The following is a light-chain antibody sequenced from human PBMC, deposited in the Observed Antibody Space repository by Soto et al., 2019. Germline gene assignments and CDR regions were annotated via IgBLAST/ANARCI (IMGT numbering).Light chain of an antibody. CDR2: DDN. Sequence: QSVMTQPPSVSAAPGQKVTISCTGSSSNIGGNSVSWYQQLPGTAPKLLIYDDNKRPSGIPHRCSGSKSGTSATLGITGFQTGDEADYYCGSWDSSLSAYVFGTGTKLTVL. J-gene: IGLJ1*01. V-gene: IGLV1-51*01. CDR1: SSNIGGNS. CDR3: GSWDSSLSAYV.